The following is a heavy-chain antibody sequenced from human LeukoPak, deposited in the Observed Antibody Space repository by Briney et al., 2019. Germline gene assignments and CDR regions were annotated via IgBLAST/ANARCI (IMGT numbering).Heavy chain of an antibody. V-gene: IGHV4-4*07. CDR3: AREVRERYCSSTSCYYYFDY. J-gene: IGHJ4*02. D-gene: IGHD2-2*01. Sequence: SETLSLTCTVSGGSICSYYWSWIRQPAGKGLEWIGRIYTSGSTNYNPSLKSRVTISVDTSKNQFSLKLSSVTAADTAVYYCAREVRERYCSSTSCYYYFDYWGQGTLVTVSS. CDR2: IYTSGST. CDR1: GGSICSYY.